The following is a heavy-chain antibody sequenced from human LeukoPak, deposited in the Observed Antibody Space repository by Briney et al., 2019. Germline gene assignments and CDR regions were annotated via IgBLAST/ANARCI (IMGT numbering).Heavy chain of an antibody. J-gene: IGHJ4*02. D-gene: IGHD3-16*02. Sequence: SETLSLTCTVSGGSISSSSYYWGWIRQPPGKGLEWIGSIYYSGSTYYSPSLKSRVTISVDTSKNQFSLKLSSVTAADTAVYYCASAYDYVWGSYPPLFDYWGQGTLVTVSS. CDR1: GGSISSSSYY. CDR3: ASAYDYVWGSYPPLFDY. V-gene: IGHV4-39*07. CDR2: IYYSGST.